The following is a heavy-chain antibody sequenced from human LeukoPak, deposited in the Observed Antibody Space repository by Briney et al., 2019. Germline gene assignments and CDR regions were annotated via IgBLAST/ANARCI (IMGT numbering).Heavy chain of an antibody. J-gene: IGHJ6*03. CDR2: ISSSSSYI. Sequence: GGSLRLSCAASGFTFSSYSMNWVCQAPGKGLEWVSSISSSSSYIYYADSVKGRFTISRDNAKNSLYLQMNSLRAEDTAVYYCARDQILWFGELSDYYYYMDVWGKGATVTISS. D-gene: IGHD3-10*01. CDR3: ARDQILWFGELSDYYYYMDV. CDR1: GFTFSSYS. V-gene: IGHV3-21*01.